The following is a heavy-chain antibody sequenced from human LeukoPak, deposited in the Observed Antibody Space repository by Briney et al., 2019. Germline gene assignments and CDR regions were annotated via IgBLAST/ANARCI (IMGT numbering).Heavy chain of an antibody. CDR1: GGSFSGYY. J-gene: IGHJ4*02. V-gene: IGHV4-34*01. D-gene: IGHD3-22*01. Sequence: PSETLSLTCAVYGGSFSGYYWSWIRQPPGKGLEWIGEINHSGSTNYNPSLKSRVTISVDTSKNQFSLKLSSLTAADTAVYYCARGYDTSGYFWGQGTLVTVSS. CDR3: ARGYDTSGYF. CDR2: INHSGST.